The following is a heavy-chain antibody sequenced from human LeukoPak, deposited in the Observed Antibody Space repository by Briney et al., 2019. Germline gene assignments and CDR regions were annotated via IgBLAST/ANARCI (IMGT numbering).Heavy chain of an antibody. CDR1: GGTFSSYA. CDR3: ARDLLMVRGPLGGMDV. V-gene: IGHV1-69*04. D-gene: IGHD3-10*01. J-gene: IGHJ6*02. Sequence: SVKVSCKASGGTFSSYAISWVRQAPGQGLEWMGRIIPILGIANYAQKFQGRVTITADKSTSTAYMELSSLRAEDTAVYYCARDLLMVRGPLGGMDVWGQGTTVTVSS. CDR2: IIPILGIA.